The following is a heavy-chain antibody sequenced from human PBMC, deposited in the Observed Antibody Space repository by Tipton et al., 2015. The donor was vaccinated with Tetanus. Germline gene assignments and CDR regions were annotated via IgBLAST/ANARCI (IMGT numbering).Heavy chain of an antibody. Sequence: SLRLSCAASGFTLSRYTMNWVRQAPGEGLEWVSSISSSSRYIYYADSVKGRFTISRDNAKNSLYLQMNSLRAEDTAVYSCARGMAEASNCGGDCYSDYWGQGTLVTVSS. CDR2: ISSSSRYI. V-gene: IGHV3-21*01. CDR1: GFTLSRYT. CDR3: ARGMAEASNCGGDCYSDY. J-gene: IGHJ4*02. D-gene: IGHD2-21*02.